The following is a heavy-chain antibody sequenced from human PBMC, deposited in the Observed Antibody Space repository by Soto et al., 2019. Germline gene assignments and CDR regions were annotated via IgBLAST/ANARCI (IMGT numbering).Heavy chain of an antibody. CDR2: IHHTGAT. J-gene: IGHJ3*02. CDR3: AFGLRYFDWLLGAFDI. CDR1: GGSVNSGGYY. Sequence: SETLSLTCNVSGGSVNSGGYYWSWLRQHPGKGLEWIGYIHHTGATNNNPSLRSRVTISIDTSKNQFSLELNSVTAADTAVYYFAFGLRYFDWLLGAFDIWIHGTMVTVSS. D-gene: IGHD3-9*01. V-gene: IGHV4-31*03.